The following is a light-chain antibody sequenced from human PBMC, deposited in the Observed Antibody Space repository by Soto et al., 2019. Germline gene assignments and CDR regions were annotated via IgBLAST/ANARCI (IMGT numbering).Light chain of an antibody. Sequence: IMLTQSPGTLSVSPGARATLSCRASQSVSNNYLAWDQPKPGQAPRLLLYTASARAPDTPDNFSGSGSGTDITPTISRLEPEDYAVYYCQQYSSSGTFGQGTKVE. V-gene: IGKV3-20*01. CDR1: QSVSNNY. J-gene: IGKJ1*01. CDR3: QQYSSSGT. CDR2: TAS.